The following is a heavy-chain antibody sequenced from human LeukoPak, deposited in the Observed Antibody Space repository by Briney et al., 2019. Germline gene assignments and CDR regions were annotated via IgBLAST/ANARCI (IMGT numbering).Heavy chain of an antibody. D-gene: IGHD2/OR15-2a*01. CDR1: GYTFTSYF. J-gene: IGHJ4*02. CDR2: INPNNGGT. CDR3: ARDGSSMAYNY. Sequence: ASVKVSCKASGYTFTSYFLHWMRQAPGQGLEWMGRINPNNGGTNYAQKFQGRVTMTRDTSISTAYMELSRLRSDDTAVYYCARDGSSMAYNYWGQGTLVTVSS. V-gene: IGHV1-2*06.